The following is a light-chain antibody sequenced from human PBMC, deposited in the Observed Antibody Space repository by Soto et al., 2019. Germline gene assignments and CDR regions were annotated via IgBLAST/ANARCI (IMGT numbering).Light chain of an antibody. CDR3: AAWDDSLSGFWV. J-gene: IGLJ3*02. Sequence: QAVLTQPPSASGTPGQRVTISCSGSSSNIGSNYVYWYQQLPGTAPKLLIYRNNQRPSGVPDRFSGSKSGTSASLAISGLRSEDEADSYCAAWDDSLSGFWVFCGGTKVTVL. CDR2: RNN. CDR1: SSNIGSNY. V-gene: IGLV1-47*01.